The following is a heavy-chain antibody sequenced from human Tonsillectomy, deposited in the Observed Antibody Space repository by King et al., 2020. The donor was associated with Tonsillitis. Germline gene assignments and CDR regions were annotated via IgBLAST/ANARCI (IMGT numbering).Heavy chain of an antibody. CDR2: IYYSGST. Sequence: QLQESGPGLVKPSETLSLTCTVSGGSISSSSYYWGWIRQPPGKGLEWIGSIYYSGSTYYNPSLKSRVTIAVDTSKNQFSLKLSSVTAADTAVYYCARDYQPGGSSSYVPDYYYYYGMDVWGQGTTVTVSS. CDR1: GGSISSSSYY. CDR3: ARDYQPGGSSSYVPDYYYYYGMDV. J-gene: IGHJ6*02. V-gene: IGHV4-39*07. D-gene: IGHD5-18*01.